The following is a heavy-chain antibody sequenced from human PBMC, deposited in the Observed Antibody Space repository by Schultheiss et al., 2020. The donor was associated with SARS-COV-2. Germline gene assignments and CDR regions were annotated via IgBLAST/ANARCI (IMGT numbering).Heavy chain of an antibody. D-gene: IGHD4-23*01. CDR3: ARNGQADLLRVGTLLHYGMDV. J-gene: IGHJ6*02. V-gene: IGHV4-59*01. CDR2: IYYSGST. CDR1: GGSISSYY. Sequence: SETLSLTCTVSGGSISSYYWSWIRQPPGKGLEWIGYIYYSGSTNYNPSLKSRVTISVDTSKNQFSLKLSSVTAADTAVYYCARNGQADLLRVGTLLHYGMDVWGQGTMVTVSS.